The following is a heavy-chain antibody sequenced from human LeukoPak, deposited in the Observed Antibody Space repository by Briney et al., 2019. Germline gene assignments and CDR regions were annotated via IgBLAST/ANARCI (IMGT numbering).Heavy chain of an antibody. CDR1: GGSISSHY. CDR3: ARERAAYYYMDV. CDR2: IHYGGST. D-gene: IGHD6-25*01. Sequence: PSETLSLTCTVSGGSISSHYWSWIRQPPGKGLEWIGYIHYGGSTNYNPSLKSRVTISVDTSKNQFSLKLSSVTAADTAVYYCARERAAYYYMDVWGKGTTVTVSS. J-gene: IGHJ6*03. V-gene: IGHV4-59*11.